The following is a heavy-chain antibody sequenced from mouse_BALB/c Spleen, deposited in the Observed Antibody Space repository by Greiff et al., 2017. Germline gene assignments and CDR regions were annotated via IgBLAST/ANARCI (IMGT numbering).Heavy chain of an antibody. D-gene: IGHD2-10*02. J-gene: IGHJ4*01. Sequence: EVMLVESGGGLVQPGGSRKLSCAASGFTFSSFGMHWVRQAPEKGLEWVAYISSGSSTIYYADTVKGRFTISRDNPKNTLFLQMTSLRSEDTAMYYCARSLYGYYAMDYWGQGTSVTVSS. CDR3: ARSLYGYYAMDY. V-gene: IGHV5-17*02. CDR2: ISSGSSTI. CDR1: GFTFSSFG.